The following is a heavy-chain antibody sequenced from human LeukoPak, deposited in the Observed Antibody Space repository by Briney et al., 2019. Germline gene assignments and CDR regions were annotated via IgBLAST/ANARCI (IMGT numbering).Heavy chain of an antibody. V-gene: IGHV4-4*07. Sequence: PSETLFLTCTVSGGSINSYYWSWIRQPAGKGVKWIGRIYSSGSTNYNPSLKSRVSMSVDTSKNQFSLKLTSVTAADTAVYYCARGGKATVVTMWGQGILVTVSS. D-gene: IGHD4-23*01. CDR1: GGSINSYY. CDR3: ARGGKATVVTM. CDR2: IYSSGST. J-gene: IGHJ4*02.